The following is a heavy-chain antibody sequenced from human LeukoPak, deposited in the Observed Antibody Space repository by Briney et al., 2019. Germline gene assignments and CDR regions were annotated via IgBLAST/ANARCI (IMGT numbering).Heavy chain of an antibody. D-gene: IGHD6-19*01. V-gene: IGHV4-34*01. Sequence: SETLSLTCTVSGGSISTYYWSWIRQPPGKGLEWIGEINHSGSTNYNPSLKSRVTISVDTSKNQFSLKLSSVTAADTAVYYCARGRRIAVAGTLQHWSQGTLVTVSS. J-gene: IGHJ1*01. CDR1: GGSISTYY. CDR3: ARGRRIAVAGTLQH. CDR2: INHSGST.